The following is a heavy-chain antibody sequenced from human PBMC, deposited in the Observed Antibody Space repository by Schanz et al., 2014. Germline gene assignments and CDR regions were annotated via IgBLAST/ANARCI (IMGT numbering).Heavy chain of an antibody. Sequence: VQLVESGGGLVKPGGSLRLSCAASGFTFSDYYMSWVRQAPGKGLEWVSYISSVGISKYYADPVKGRFTTSRDNSKNTMYLQMNSLRAEDTAVYYCVKDLQRELLRDDHYYGMDVWGQGTTVTVSS. J-gene: IGHJ6*02. CDR3: VKDLQRELLRDDHYYGMDV. CDR2: ISSVGISK. CDR1: GFTFSDYY. V-gene: IGHV3-11*04. D-gene: IGHD1-26*01.